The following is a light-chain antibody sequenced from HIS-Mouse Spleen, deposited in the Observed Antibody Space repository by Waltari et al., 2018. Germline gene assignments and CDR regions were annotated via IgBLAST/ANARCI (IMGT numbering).Light chain of an antibody. Sequence: QSVLTQPPSASGTPGQRVTISCSGSSSNIGSNYVYWYQQLPGTAPKLLIYRNNQRPSGVPDRFSGSKSGTSASLAISGLRSEDEADYYCAAWDDSLSATRVFGGGTKLTVL. V-gene: IGLV1-47*01. J-gene: IGLJ3*02. CDR2: RNN. CDR1: SSNIGSNY. CDR3: AAWDDSLSATRV.